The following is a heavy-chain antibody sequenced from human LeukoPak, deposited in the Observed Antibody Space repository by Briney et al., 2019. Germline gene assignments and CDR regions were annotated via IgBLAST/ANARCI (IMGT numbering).Heavy chain of an antibody. V-gene: IGHV1-46*01. J-gene: IGHJ4*02. CDR2: INPSGGST. Sequence: ASVKVSCKASGYTFTNYYIHWVRQAPGQGLEWMGIINPSGGSTSYAQKFQGRVTMTRDTSTSTVYMELSRLRSDDTAVYYCASTTYRRGRYNFDYWGQGTLVTVSS. CDR3: ASTTYRRGRYNFDY. CDR1: GYTFTNYY. D-gene: IGHD6-19*01.